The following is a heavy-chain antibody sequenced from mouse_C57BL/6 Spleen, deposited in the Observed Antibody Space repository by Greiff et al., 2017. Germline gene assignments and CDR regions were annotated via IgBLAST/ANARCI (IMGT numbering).Heavy chain of an antibody. CDR3: ARLLRWYFDV. CDR1: GYTFTDYN. J-gene: IGHJ1*03. V-gene: IGHV1-22*01. Sequence: EVQLQQSGPELVKPGASVKMSCKASGYTFTDYNMQWVKQSHGKSLEWIGNINPNNGGTSYNQKFKGKATLTVNKSSSTAYMELRSLTSEDSAVYYCARLLRWYFDVWGTGTTFTVSS. D-gene: IGHD1-1*01. CDR2: INPNNGGT.